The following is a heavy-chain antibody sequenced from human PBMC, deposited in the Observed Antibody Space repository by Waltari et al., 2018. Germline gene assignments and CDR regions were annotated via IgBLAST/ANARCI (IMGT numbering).Heavy chain of an antibody. CDR3: ATRKVARYCSGNSCYAEYYFDQ. CDR1: GGPISGSNSY. CDR2: IFYTGRT. D-gene: IGHD2-15*01. V-gene: IGHV4-39*07. Sequence: QLQLQESGPGLVKPSETLSLTCTVPGGPISGSNSYWGWIRPPPGKGLEWIGGIFYTGRTFYNPSLKSRGTISVDTSKNQFSLRLSSVTAADTAVYYCATRKVARYCSGNSCYAEYYFDQWGQGTLVTVSS. J-gene: IGHJ4*02.